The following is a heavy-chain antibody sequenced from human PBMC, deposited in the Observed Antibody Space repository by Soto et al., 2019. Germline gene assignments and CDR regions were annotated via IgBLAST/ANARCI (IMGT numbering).Heavy chain of an antibody. J-gene: IGHJ6*02. CDR2: IRCSSSTI. CDR3: ATPEYSSSPYGMDV. V-gene: IGHV3-48*02. CDR1: GCTLSSYS. Sequence: GGSPRRSGVGSGCTLSSYSMNWNRHAPPKGLEWGSYIRCSSSTIDYAASVKSRFTISTYTAKNTLYPQINSLRDQDTPVYFDATPEYSSSPYGMDVWGQGAPVTVSS. D-gene: IGHD6-6*01.